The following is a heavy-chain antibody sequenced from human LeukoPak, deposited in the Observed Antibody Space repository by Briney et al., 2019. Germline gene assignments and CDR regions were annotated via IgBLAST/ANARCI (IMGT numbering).Heavy chain of an antibody. CDR1: GGSISSGGYY. CDR2: IYYSGST. J-gene: IGHJ6*02. Sequence: PSETLSLTYTVSGGSISSGGYYWSWIRQHPGKGLEWIGYIYYSGSTYYNPSHKSRVTISVDTSKNQFSLKLSSVTAADTAVYYCARERLYYYGMDVWGQGTTVTVSS. CDR3: ARERLYYYGMDV. V-gene: IGHV4-31*03.